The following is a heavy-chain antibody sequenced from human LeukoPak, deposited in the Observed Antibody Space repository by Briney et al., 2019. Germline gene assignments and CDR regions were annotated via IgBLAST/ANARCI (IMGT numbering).Heavy chain of an antibody. CDR3: TTYXYSYDVTGYPYFDY. J-gene: IGHJ4*02. CDR1: GLSFSNAW. V-gene: IGHV3-15*01. Sequence: GGSLRLSCTASGLSFSNAWMSWVRQAPGKGLEWVGRIISRTSGGATDYAAPVRGRFTISRDDSQNTLYLQMNSLKTEDTAVYYCTTYXYSYDVTGYPYFDYWGQGIPVTVSS. D-gene: IGHD3-22*01. CDR2: IISRTSGGAT.